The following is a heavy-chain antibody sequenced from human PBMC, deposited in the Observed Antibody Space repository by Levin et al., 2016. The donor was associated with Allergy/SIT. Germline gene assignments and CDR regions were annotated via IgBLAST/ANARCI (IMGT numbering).Heavy chain of an antibody. CDR3: ARALVGALGRFDY. V-gene: IGHV1-69*17. J-gene: IGHJ4*02. Sequence: WVRQASGQGLEWMGGIIPIFGIANYAQKFQGRVTITADKSTSTAYMELSSLRSEDTAVYYCARALVGALGRFDYWGQGTLVTVSS. CDR2: IIPIFGIA. D-gene: IGHD1-26*01.